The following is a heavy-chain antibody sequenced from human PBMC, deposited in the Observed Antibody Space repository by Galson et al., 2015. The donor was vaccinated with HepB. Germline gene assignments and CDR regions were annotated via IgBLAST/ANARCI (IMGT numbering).Heavy chain of an antibody. CDR1: GYTFTSYG. Sequence: SVKVSCKASGYTFTSYGISWVRQAPGQGLEWMGWISAYNGNTNYAQKLQGRVTMTTDTSTSTAYMELRSLRSDDTAVYYCARVPDYGDYLFYFDYWAREPWSPSPQ. D-gene: IGHD4-17*01. V-gene: IGHV1-18*01. CDR3: ARVPDYGDYLFYFDY. J-gene: IGHJ4*02. CDR2: ISAYNGNT.